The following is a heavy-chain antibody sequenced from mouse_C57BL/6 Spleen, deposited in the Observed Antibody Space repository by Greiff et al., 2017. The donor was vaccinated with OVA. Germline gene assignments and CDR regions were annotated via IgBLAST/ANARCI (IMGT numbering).Heavy chain of an antibody. CDR1: GFTFSDYY. CDR3: ARLDDYDFYYAMDY. J-gene: IGHJ4*01. Sequence: DVQLQESGGGLVQPGGSLKLSCAASGFTFSDYYMYWVRQTPEKRLEWVAYISNGGGSTYYPYTVKGRFTISRDNAKNTLYLQMSRLKSEDTAMDYCARLDDYDFYYAMDYWGQGTSVTVSS. V-gene: IGHV5-12*01. D-gene: IGHD2-4*01. CDR2: ISNGGGST.